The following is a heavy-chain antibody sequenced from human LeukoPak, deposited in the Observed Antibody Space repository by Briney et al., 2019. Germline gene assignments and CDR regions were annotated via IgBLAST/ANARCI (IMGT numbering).Heavy chain of an antibody. Sequence: PSETLSLTCAVYGGSFSGYYWNWIRQPPGKGLEWIGYIYSNGNTKYDPSLKSRVTISVDTSKNQFSLKLSSVTAADTAVYYCARGGYSSSAGQDIVVVVAAIGFDYWGQGTLVTVSS. J-gene: IGHJ4*02. CDR3: ARGGYSSSAGQDIVVVVAAIGFDY. D-gene: IGHD2-15*01. CDR1: GGSFSGYY. V-gene: IGHV4-59*12. CDR2: IYSNGNT.